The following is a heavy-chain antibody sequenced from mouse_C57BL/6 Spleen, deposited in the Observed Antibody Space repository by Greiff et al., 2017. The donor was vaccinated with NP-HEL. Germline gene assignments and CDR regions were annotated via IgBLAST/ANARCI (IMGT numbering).Heavy chain of an antibody. CDR1: GYTFTDYY. CDR3: ARRAYYSKGYAMDY. V-gene: IGHV1-26*01. Sequence: VQLQQSGPELVKPGASVKISCKASGYTFTDYYMNWVKQSHGKSLEWIGDINPNNGGTSYNQKFKGKATLTVDKSSITAYMELRSLTSEDSAVYYCARRAYYSKGYAMDYWGQGTSVTVSS. CDR2: INPNNGGT. J-gene: IGHJ4*01. D-gene: IGHD2-5*01.